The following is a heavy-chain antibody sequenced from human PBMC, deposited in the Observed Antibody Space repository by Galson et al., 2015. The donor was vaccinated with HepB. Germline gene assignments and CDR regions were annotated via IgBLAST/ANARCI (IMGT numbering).Heavy chain of an antibody. Sequence: SLRLSCAASGFRFRSYVMNWVRQAPGKGLEWVSGISGSGGSPNYADSVKGRFTISRDNSKNTVDLQMKSLRADDTATYYCAGVGMNRDIWGIDQWLPFEYWGQGILVTVSS. CDR3: AGVGMNRDIWGIDQWLPFEY. CDR1: GFRFRSYV. D-gene: IGHD6-19*01. CDR2: ISGSGGSP. J-gene: IGHJ4*02. V-gene: IGHV3-23*01.